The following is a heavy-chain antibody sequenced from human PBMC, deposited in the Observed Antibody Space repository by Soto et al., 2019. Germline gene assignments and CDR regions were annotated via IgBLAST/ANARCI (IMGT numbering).Heavy chain of an antibody. CDR1: RGTFSSYN. D-gene: IGHD3-10*01. J-gene: IGHJ4*02. Sequence: GASVKVSCKASRGTFSSYNISWVRQAPGQGLEWMGRIIPILGIANYAQKFQGRVTITADKSTSTAYMELSSLRSEDTAVYYCAREKGITMVRGPIDYWGQGTLVTVSS. CDR3: AREKGITMVRGPIDY. V-gene: IGHV1-69*04. CDR2: IIPILGIA.